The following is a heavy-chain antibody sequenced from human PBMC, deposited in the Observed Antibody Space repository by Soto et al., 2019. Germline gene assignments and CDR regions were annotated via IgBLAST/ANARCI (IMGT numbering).Heavy chain of an antibody. V-gene: IGHV1-3*01. D-gene: IGHD3-22*01. CDR3: AREGLNYYDSSGYRTNKPRVYWFDP. J-gene: IGHJ5*02. CDR2: INAGNGNT. CDR1: GYTFTSYA. Sequence: ASVKVSCKASGYTFTSYAMHWVRQALGQRLEWMGWINAGNGNTKYSQKFQGRVTITRDTSASTAYMELSSLRSEDTAVYYCAREGLNYYDSSGYRTNKPRVYWFDPWGQGTLVTVSS.